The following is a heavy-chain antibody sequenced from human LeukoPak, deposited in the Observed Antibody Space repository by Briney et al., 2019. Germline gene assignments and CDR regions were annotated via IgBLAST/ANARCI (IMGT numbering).Heavy chain of an antibody. J-gene: IGHJ4*02. CDR2: IYSGGST. V-gene: IGHV3-66*01. CDR3: ARDPDGYRQGHHFDY. Sequence: GGSLRLSCAASGLTFTNYAMTWVRQAPGKGLEWVSVIYSGGSTYYADSVKGRFTISRDNSKNTLYLQMNSLKAEDTAVYYCARDPDGYRQGHHFDYWGQGTLVTVSS. D-gene: IGHD5-18*01. CDR1: GLTFTNYA.